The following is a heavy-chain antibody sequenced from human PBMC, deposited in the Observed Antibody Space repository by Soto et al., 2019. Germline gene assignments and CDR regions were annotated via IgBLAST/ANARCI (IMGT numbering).Heavy chain of an antibody. CDR2: GYYSGST. CDR1: GTSMTGHF. V-gene: IGHV4-59*11. CDR3: ARGVYLSLIRTGWFDP. J-gene: IGHJ5*02. D-gene: IGHD2-8*01. Sequence: QVQLQESGPRLVKASETLSLTCTVSGTSMTGHFWSWMRQPPGKGLEWIGYGYYSGSTLYNPSLKSGVTISLDTSKNHFSLRLSSVTSADTAVYYCARGVYLSLIRTGWFDPWGQGTLVTVSS.